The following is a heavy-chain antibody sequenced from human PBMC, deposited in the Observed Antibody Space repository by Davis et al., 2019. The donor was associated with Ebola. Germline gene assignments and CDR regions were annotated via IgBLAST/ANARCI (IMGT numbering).Heavy chain of an antibody. Sequence: PGGSLRLSCAASGFTFSNYGMHWVRQAPGKGLEWVALIWYDGSNKYYADSVKGRFTISRDNSKNTLYLQMNSLRAEDTAVYYCARIHDGSAEDYWGQGTLVTVSS. D-gene: IGHD3-22*01. CDR3: ARIHDGSAEDY. CDR2: IWYDGSNK. V-gene: IGHV3-33*01. CDR1: GFTFSNYG. J-gene: IGHJ4*02.